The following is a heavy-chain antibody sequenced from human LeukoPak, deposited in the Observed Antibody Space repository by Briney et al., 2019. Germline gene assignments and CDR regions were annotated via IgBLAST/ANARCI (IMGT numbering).Heavy chain of an antibody. J-gene: IGHJ3*02. CDR2: IIPIFGTA. CDR3: ARGRTGRYDAFDI. D-gene: IGHD7-27*01. CDR1: GYTFTSYD. V-gene: IGHV1-69*05. Sequence: ASVKVSCKASGYTFTSYDINWVRQATGQGLEWMGGIIPIFGTANYAQKFQGRVTITTDESTSTAYMELNSLRAEDTAVYYCARGRTGRYDAFDIWGQGTLVTVSS.